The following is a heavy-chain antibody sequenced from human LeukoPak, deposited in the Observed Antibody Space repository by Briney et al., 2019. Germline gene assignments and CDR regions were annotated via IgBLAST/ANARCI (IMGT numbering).Heavy chain of an antibody. J-gene: IGHJ4*02. V-gene: IGHV3-30*02. CDR3: ATGTDILTGYYSDY. Sequence: PGGSLRLSCAASGFTFSSYGMHWVRQAPGKGLEWVAFIRYDGSNKYYADSVKGRFTISRDNSKNTLYLQMNSLRAEDTAVYYCATGTDILTGYYSDYWGQGTLVTVSS. CDR1: GFTFSSYG. CDR2: IRYDGSNK. D-gene: IGHD3-9*01.